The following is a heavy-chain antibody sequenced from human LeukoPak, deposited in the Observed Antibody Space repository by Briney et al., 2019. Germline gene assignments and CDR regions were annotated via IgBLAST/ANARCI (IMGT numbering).Heavy chain of an antibody. CDR3: AKALYSGSYHEAFDI. CDR2: INSDGSST. CDR1: GFTFSSYW. D-gene: IGHD1-26*01. J-gene: IGHJ3*02. V-gene: IGHV3-74*01. Sequence: GGSLKLSCAASGFTFSSYWMHWVRQAPGKGLVWVSRINSDGSSTSYADSVKGRFTISRDNAKNTLYLQMNSLRAEDTAVYYCAKALYSGSYHEAFDIWGQGTMVTVSS.